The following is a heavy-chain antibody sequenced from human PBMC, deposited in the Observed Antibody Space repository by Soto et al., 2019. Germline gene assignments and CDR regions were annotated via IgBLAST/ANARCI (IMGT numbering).Heavy chain of an antibody. CDR3: ARDPTTVTQYGMDV. J-gene: IGHJ6*02. D-gene: IGHD4-4*01. CDR2: ISYDGSNK. CDR1: GFPFSSYS. V-gene: IGHV3-30-3*01. Sequence: GGSLSLSCAASGFPFSSYSMHWVRQAPGKGLEWVAVISYDGSNKYYADSVKGRFTISRDNSKNTLYLQMNSLRAEDTAVYYCARDPTTVTQYGMDVWGQGTTVTVSS.